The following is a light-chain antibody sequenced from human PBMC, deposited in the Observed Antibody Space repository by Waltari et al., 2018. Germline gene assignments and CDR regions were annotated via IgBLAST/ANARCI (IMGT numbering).Light chain of an antibody. CDR1: SSNTVSNS. J-gene: IGLJ3*02. CDR3: AVWDDSLSGRV. Sequence: QSVLTQPPSASGTPGQRVTIPSAGTSSNTVSNSVYWYHQLPGPAPKLLIYRNNQRPSGVPDRFSGSKSGTSASLAISGLRSEDEADYYCAVWDDSLSGRVFGGGTKLTVL. CDR2: RNN. V-gene: IGLV1-47*01.